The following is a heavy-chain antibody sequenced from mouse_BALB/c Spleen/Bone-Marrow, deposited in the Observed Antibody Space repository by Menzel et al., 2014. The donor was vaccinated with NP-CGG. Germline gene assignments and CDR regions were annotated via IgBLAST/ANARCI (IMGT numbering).Heavy chain of an antibody. V-gene: IGHV14-3*02. D-gene: IGHD1-1*01. CDR1: GFNIKDTY. CDR3: AIYYYGISLFAD. CDR2: IDPANGNP. Sequence: EVKLEESGAELVKPGASVQLSCTASGFNIKDTYMHWVKQRPDQGLEWIGRIDPANGNPKYDPKFQGKATITADTSSNTAYLQLSSLTSEDTAVDYCAIYYYGISLFADWGKGTLVTFSA. J-gene: IGHJ3*01.